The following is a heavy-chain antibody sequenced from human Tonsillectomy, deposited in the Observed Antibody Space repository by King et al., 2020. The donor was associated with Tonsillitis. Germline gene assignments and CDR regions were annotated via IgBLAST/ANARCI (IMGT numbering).Heavy chain of an antibody. J-gene: IGHJ3*02. CDR3: ARMTWSGYDAFDI. D-gene: IGHD3-3*01. Sequence: TLKESGPALVKPTQALTLTCTFSGFSLSTSGMRVSWIRQPPGKALEWLARIDWDDDKFYSTSLKTRLTISKDTSKNQVVLTMTNMDPVDTATYYCARMTWSGYDAFDIWGQGTMVTVSS. CDR2: IDWDDDK. V-gene: IGHV2-70*04. CDR1: GFSLSTSGMR.